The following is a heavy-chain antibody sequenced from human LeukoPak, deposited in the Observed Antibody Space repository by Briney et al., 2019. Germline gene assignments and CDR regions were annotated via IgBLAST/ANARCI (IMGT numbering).Heavy chain of an antibody. CDR1: GFIFSDYY. CDR3: ARGWRIAAAGYFDY. V-gene: IGHV3-11*01. J-gene: IGHJ4*02. CDR2: ITSGGSSI. Sequence: GGSLRLSCATSGFIFSDYYMTWIRQAPGKGLEWVSYITSGGSSIYYADSVKGRFTISRDNAKNSLYLQMNSLRAEDTAVYYCARGWRIAAAGYFDYWGQGTLVTVSS. D-gene: IGHD6-13*01.